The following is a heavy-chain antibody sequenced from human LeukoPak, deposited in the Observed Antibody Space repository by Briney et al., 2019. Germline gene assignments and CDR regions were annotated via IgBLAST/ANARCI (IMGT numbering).Heavy chain of an antibody. Sequence: PSQTLSLTCAISGDSVSSNSAAWNWIRQSPSRGLEWLGRTYYRSKWYNDYAVSVKSRITINPDTSKNQFSLQLNSVTPEDTAVYYCARAPSSWYSRLQRGPQKFDYWGQGTLVTVSS. V-gene: IGHV6-1*01. CDR3: ARAPSSWYSRLQRGPQKFDY. CDR1: GDSVSSNSAA. CDR2: TYYRSKWYN. J-gene: IGHJ4*02. D-gene: IGHD6-13*01.